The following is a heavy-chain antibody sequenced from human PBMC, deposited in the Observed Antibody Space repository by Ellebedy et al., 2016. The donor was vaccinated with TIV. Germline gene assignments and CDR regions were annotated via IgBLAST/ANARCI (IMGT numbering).Heavy chain of an antibody. D-gene: IGHD2-2*01. J-gene: IGHJ6*02. CDR2: INPKSGDT. Sequence: AASVKVSCKASGYTFSGFYIHWVRQAPGQGLQWMGWINPKSGDTLYSQEFQGRVTITRDTSSSTAYMELSRLRSDDTAIYYCATYCGSPACYRTRWGMDVWGQGTTVTASS. V-gene: IGHV1-2*02. CDR3: ATYCGSPACYRTRWGMDV. CDR1: GYTFSGFY.